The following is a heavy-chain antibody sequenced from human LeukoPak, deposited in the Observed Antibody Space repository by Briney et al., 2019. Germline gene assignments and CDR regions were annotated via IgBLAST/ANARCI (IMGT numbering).Heavy chain of an antibody. V-gene: IGHV3-23*01. CDR3: AKDQVQWLVGWFDP. Sequence: GGSLRLSCAASGFTFSSYAMSWVRQAPGKGLEWVSAISGSGGSTYHADSVKGRFTIPRDNSKNTLYLQMNSLRAEDTAVYYCAKDQVQWLVGWFDPWGQGTLVTVSS. CDR1: GFTFSSYA. CDR2: ISGSGGST. J-gene: IGHJ5*02. D-gene: IGHD6-19*01.